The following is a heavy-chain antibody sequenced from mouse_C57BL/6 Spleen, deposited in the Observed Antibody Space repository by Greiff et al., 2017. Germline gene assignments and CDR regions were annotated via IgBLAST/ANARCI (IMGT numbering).Heavy chain of an antibody. Sequence: QVQLQQPGAELVKPGASVKMSCKASGYTFTSYWITWVKQRPGQGLEWIGDIYPGSGSTNYNEKFKSKATLTVDTSSSTAYMQLSSLTSEDSAVYYCARWATYGSSFAWFAYWGQGTLVTVSA. CDR1: GYTFTSYW. V-gene: IGHV1-55*01. CDR3: ARWATYGSSFAWFAY. D-gene: IGHD1-1*01. CDR2: IYPGSGST. J-gene: IGHJ3*01.